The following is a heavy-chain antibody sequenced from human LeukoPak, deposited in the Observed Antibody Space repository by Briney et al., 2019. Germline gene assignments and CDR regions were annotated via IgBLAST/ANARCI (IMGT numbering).Heavy chain of an antibody. CDR1: RFTFSSYG. V-gene: IGHV3-30*18. D-gene: IGHD5-24*01. CDR3: AKEGRDGFNYDY. Sequence: GRSLRLSCAASRFTFSSYGMHWVCQAPGKGLEWVAVISYDGSNKYYADSVKGRFTVSRDNPKNTLYLQMNSLRAEDTAVYYCAKEGRDGFNYDYWGQGTLVTVSS. J-gene: IGHJ4*02. CDR2: ISYDGSNK.